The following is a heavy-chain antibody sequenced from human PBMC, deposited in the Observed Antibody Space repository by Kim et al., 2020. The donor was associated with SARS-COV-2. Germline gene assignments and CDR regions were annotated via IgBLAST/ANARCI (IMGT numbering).Heavy chain of an antibody. J-gene: IGHJ4*02. CDR3: AREPLNSSLPYFDY. V-gene: IGHV1-69*01. Sequence: AQKVQGRVTITADESTSTAYMELSSLRSEDTAVYYCAREPLNSSLPYFDYWGQGTLVTISS. D-gene: IGHD2-15*01.